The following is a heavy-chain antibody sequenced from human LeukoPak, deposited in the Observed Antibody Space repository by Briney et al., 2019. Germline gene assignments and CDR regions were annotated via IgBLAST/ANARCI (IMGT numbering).Heavy chain of an antibody. V-gene: IGHV4-38-2*02. CDR1: GYSISSGYY. D-gene: IGHD2-2*01. CDR3: ARGKGYCSSTSCYPGLPEPYNWFDP. CDR2: IYHSGST. Sequence: PSETLSLTCTVSGYSISSGYYWGWIRQPPGKGLEWIGSIYHSGSTYYNPSLKSRVTISVDTSKNQFSLKLSSVTAADTAVYYCARGKGYCSSTSCYPGLPEPYNWFDPWGQGTLVTVSS. J-gene: IGHJ5*02.